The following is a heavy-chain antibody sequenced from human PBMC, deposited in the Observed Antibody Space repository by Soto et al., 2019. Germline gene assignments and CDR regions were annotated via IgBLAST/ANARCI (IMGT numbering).Heavy chain of an antibody. Sequence: EVQLVQSGAEVKKPGESLRLSCQGSGYRFINYWISWVRQMPGKGLEWVGRIDPSDSYTVYSPSFQGHVTISIDTAINTAFLEWRSLQASDTAMYYCVRHGNGTPFYFDLWGRGTLVPVS. CDR1: GYRFINYW. J-gene: IGHJ4*02. V-gene: IGHV5-10-1*03. CDR2: IDPSDSYT. CDR3: VRHGNGTPFYFDL. D-gene: IGHD1-1*01.